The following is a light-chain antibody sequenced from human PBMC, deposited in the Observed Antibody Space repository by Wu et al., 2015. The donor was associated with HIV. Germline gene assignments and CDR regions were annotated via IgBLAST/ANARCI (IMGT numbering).Light chain of an antibody. V-gene: IGKV1-13*02. CDR2: DVS. CDR3: QQFNSFPHT. Sequence: AIQLTQSPSSLSASVGDRVTITCRASQGLSSALAWYQQKPGKPPKLLIYDVSTLDSGVPSRFSGSESGTDFTLTISSLQPEDFATYPCQQFNSFPHTFGGGTKVEIK. J-gene: IGKJ4*01. CDR1: QGLSSA.